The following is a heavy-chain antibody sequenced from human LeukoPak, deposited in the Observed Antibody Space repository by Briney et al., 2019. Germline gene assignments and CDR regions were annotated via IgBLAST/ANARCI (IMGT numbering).Heavy chain of an antibody. CDR1: GYTFTSYD. J-gene: IGHJ6*03. CDR2: MNPNSGNT. V-gene: IGHV1-8*01. D-gene: IGHD3-3*01. Sequence: ASVKVSCKASGYTFTSYDINWVRQATGQGLEWMGWMNPNSGNTGYAQKFQGRVTMTRDTSISTAYMELSSLRSEDTAVYYCARGLFVQSRITIFGVVISNYYMDVWGKGTTVTVSS. CDR3: ARGLFVQSRITIFGVVISNYYMDV.